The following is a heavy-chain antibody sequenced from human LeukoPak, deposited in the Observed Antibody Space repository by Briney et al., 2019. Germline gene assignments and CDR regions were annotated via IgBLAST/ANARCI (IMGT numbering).Heavy chain of an antibody. CDR1: GFTLSSYA. CDR2: ISYDGSNK. J-gene: IGHJ4*02. Sequence: GGSLRLSCAASGFTLSSYAMHWVRQAPGKGLGWVAVISYDGSNKYYADSVKGRFTISRDNSKNTLYLQMNSLRAEDTAVYYCARWAYSSSWGHYFDYWGQGTLVTVSS. CDR3: ARWAYSSSWGHYFDY. V-gene: IGHV3-30-3*02. D-gene: IGHD6-13*01.